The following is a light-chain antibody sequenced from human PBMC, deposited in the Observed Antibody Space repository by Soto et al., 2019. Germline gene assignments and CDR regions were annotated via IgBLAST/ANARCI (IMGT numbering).Light chain of an antibody. V-gene: IGKV3-11*01. CDR2: DAS. CDR3: QQRSSWPLT. J-gene: IGKJ5*01. Sequence: EIVLTQSPCTLSLSPGERATLSCRASQSVSSYLAWYQQKPGQAPRLLIYDASNRATGIPARFSGSGSGTDFTLTISSLEPEDFAVYYCQQRSSWPLTFGQGTRLDIK. CDR1: QSVSSY.